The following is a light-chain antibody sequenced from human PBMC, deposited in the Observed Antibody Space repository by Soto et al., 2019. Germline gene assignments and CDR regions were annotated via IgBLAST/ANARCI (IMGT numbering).Light chain of an antibody. CDR3: AAWDDSLNGHLV. Sequence: QSVLTQPPSVSGAPGQRVTISCTGSSSNIGAGYEVHWYQQLPGTAPKLLIYADTNRPSGVPDRISGSKSGTSASLAISGLQSEDEAVYYCAAWDDSLNGHLVFGGGTKLTVL. V-gene: IGLV1-40*01. CDR1: SSNIGAGYE. J-gene: IGLJ3*02. CDR2: ADT.